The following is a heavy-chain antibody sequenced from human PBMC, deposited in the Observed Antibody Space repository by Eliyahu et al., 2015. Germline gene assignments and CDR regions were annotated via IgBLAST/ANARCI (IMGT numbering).Heavy chain of an antibody. CDR2: ISYDGSNK. Sequence: QVQLVESGGGVVQPGRSLXLSCXXSGXTFXSYGMHXVRQAPGKGLEWVAVISYDGSNKYYADSVKGRFTISRDNSKNTLYLQMNSLRAEDTAVYYCATAGRGLAFDIWGQGTMVTVSS. J-gene: IGHJ3*02. CDR3: ATAGRGLAFDI. D-gene: IGHD3-10*01. CDR1: GXTFXSYG. V-gene: IGHV3-30*03.